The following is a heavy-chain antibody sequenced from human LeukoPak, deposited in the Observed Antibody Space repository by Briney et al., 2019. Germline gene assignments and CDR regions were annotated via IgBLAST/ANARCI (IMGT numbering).Heavy chain of an antibody. D-gene: IGHD2-2*01. CDR1: GGTFSSYA. J-gene: IGHJ6*03. CDR2: IIPIFGTA. Sequence: GSSVKVSCKASGGTFSSYAISWVRQAPGQGLEWMGGIIPIFGTANYAQKFQGRVTITADESTSTAYMEQSSLRSEDTAVYYCAITLGYCSSTSCQHYYYYYMDVWGKGTTVTVSS. CDR3: AITLGYCSSTSCQHYYYYYMDV. V-gene: IGHV1-69*01.